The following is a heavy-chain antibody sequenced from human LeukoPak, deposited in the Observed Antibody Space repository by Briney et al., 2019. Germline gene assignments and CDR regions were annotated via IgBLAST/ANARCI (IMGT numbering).Heavy chain of an antibody. J-gene: IGHJ5*02. V-gene: IGHV3-64D*09. CDR2: ISDNGGDT. Sequence: PGGSLRLSCSASGFTFSNYAMHWVRQAPGKGLEYVSAISDNGGDTYYADSVKGRFTISRDNSKSTLYLQMSSLRSEDTAVYYCVSLSWSREAYNFAQYKWFDPRGQGTLVTVSS. D-gene: IGHD5-24*01. CDR3: VSLSWSREAYNFAQYKWFDP. CDR1: GFTFSNYA.